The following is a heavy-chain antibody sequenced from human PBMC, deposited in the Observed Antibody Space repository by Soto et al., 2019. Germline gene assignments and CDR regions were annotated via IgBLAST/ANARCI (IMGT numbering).Heavy chain of an antibody. V-gene: IGHV4-4*02. J-gene: IGHJ4*02. Sequence: QLQLKQSGPGLVKPSRTLSLTCAVAGGSFSSNNWWTWVRLPPGKGLSWIGEIYHSGSTNYNPSLKSRVTRAVEKSKNQFSLHLTSVTAADTAVYYWVRGWDSFAGGGYPYYCDYWGWGPVVTVSS. CDR2: IYHSGST. CDR3: VRGWDSFAGGGYPYYCDY. D-gene: IGHD2-8*02. CDR1: GGSFSSNNW.